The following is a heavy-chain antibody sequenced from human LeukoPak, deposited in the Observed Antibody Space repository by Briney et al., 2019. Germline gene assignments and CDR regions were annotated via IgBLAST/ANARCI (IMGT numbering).Heavy chain of an antibody. V-gene: IGHV4-4*02. CDR1: LDSATSNF. J-gene: IGHJ4*02. Sequence: SETLSLTCTVSLDSATSNFWSWVRQPPGKGLEWIGEIHRSGSPNYNPSLQSRVTISIDRSRNQIALELSSVTAADTAVYYCAREILGGFNPGAYWGQGTLVTVSS. D-gene: IGHD1-14*01. CDR2: IHRSGSP. CDR3: AREILGGFNPGAY.